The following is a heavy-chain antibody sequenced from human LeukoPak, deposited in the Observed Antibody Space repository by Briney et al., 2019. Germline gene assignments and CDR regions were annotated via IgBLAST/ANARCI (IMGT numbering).Heavy chain of an antibody. D-gene: IGHD3-9*01. Sequence: GGSLRLSCAASGFTFSSYEMTWVRQAPGKGLEWVSYISNSGNTIYYADSVRGRFTISRDNAKNSLYLQINSLRAEDTAVYYCARVRLRYFDWIKHGYYFDYWGQGTLVTVSS. J-gene: IGHJ4*02. V-gene: IGHV3-48*03. CDR3: ARVRLRYFDWIKHGYYFDY. CDR2: ISNSGNTI. CDR1: GFTFSSYE.